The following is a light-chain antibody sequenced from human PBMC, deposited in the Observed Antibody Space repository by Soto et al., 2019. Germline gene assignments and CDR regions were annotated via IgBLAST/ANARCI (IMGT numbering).Light chain of an antibody. CDR2: AAS. Sequence: DIQMTQSPSSLSASVGDRVTITCRASQRIATYLNWYRQKPGKAPELLIYAASSLQSGVPSTFSGSGSGTDFTLTISRLEPEDFAVYYCHQYGESPWTFGQGTKVEIK. CDR1: QRIATY. V-gene: IGKV1-39*01. CDR3: HQYGESPWT. J-gene: IGKJ1*01.